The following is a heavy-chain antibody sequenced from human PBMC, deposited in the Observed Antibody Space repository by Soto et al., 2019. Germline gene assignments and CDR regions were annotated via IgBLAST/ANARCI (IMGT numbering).Heavy chain of an antibody. V-gene: IGHV3-33*01. CDR2: IWHDGRYE. CDR1: GVSLSTYG. D-gene: IGHD5-12*01. Sequence: QVQLVQSGGGVVQPGRSLRLSCVASGVSLSTYGMHWVRQAPGKGLEWVASIWHDGRYEFHADSVKGRFAISRDNSKNSMYLQMNSLRVEDTAMYYCATEGGVGYESTWGDFWGQGTLVTVSS. CDR3: ATEGGVGYESTWGDF. J-gene: IGHJ4*02.